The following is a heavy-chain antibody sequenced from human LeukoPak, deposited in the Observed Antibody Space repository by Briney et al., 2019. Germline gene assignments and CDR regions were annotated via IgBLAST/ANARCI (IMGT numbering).Heavy chain of an antibody. Sequence: PGGSLRLSCAASGLTFSSYEMNWVRQAPGKGLEWVSYISSSGSTIYYADSVKGRFTISRDNAKNSLYLQMNSLRAEDTAVYYCARDYCSGGSCYEDYWGQGTLVTVSS. V-gene: IGHV3-48*03. CDR3: ARDYCSGGSCYEDY. D-gene: IGHD2-15*01. CDR2: ISSSGSTI. CDR1: GLTFSSYE. J-gene: IGHJ4*02.